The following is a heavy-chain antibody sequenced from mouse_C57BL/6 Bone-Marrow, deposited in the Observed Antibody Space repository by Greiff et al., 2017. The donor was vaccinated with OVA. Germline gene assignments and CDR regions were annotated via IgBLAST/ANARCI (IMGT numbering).Heavy chain of an antibody. CDR3: ARALLWLNYFDY. J-gene: IGHJ2*01. Sequence: EVKLVESGPGLVKPSQSLSLTCSVTGYSITSGYYWNWIRQFPGNKLEWMGYISYDGSNNYNPSLKNRISITRDTSKNQFFLKLNSVTTEDTATYYCARALLWLNYFDYWGQGTTLTVSS. CDR1: GYSITSGYY. CDR2: ISYDGSN. V-gene: IGHV3-6*01. D-gene: IGHD2-9*01.